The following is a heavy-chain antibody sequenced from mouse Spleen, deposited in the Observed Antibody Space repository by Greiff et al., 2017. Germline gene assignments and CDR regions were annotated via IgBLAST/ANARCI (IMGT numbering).Heavy chain of an antibody. CDR1: GYSFTGYY. D-gene: IGHD2-2*01. CDR3: ASGGYGRGWYFDV. J-gene: IGHJ1*01. V-gene: IGHV1-42*01. Sequence: VQLQQSGPELVKPGASVKISCKASGYSFTGYYMNWVKQSPEKSLEWIGEINPSTGGTTYNQKFKAKATLTVDKSSSTAYMQLKSLTSEDSAVYYCASGGYGRGWYFDVWGAGTTVTVSS. CDR2: INPSTGGT.